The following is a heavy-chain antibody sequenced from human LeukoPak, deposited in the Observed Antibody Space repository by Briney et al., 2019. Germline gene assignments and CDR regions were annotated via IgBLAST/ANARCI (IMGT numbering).Heavy chain of an antibody. J-gene: IGHJ4*02. D-gene: IGHD1-14*01. CDR2: ISWNSGSI. Sequence: GGSLRLSCAASGFTFDDYAMHWVRQAPGKGLEWVSGISWNSGSIGYADSVKGRFTISRDNAKNSLYLQMNSLRAEDTAVYYCARDPPGKYLVYFDYWGQGTLVTVSS. CDR1: GFTFDDYA. V-gene: IGHV3-9*01. CDR3: ARDPPGKYLVYFDY.